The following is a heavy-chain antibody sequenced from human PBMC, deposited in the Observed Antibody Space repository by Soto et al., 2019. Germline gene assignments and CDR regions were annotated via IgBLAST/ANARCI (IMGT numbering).Heavy chain of an antibody. Sequence: GESLKISCKGSGYSFTSYWISWVRQMPGKGLEWMGRIDPSDSYTNYSPSFQGHVTISADKSISTAYLQWSSLKASDTAMYYCASQISGSDKGPNFQDYFDSWGPGTPVT. CDR2: IDPSDSYT. D-gene: IGHD2-15*01. J-gene: IGHJ4*02. V-gene: IGHV5-10-1*01. CDR1: GYSFTSYW. CDR3: ASQISGSDKGPNFQDYFDS.